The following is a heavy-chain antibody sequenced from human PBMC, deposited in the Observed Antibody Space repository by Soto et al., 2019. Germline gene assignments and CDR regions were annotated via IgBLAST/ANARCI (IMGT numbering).Heavy chain of an antibody. D-gene: IGHD1-26*01. V-gene: IGHV3-30*03. J-gene: IGHJ4*02. CDR1: GFFFRNFG. CDR3: VQGASTAHQPLDS. Sequence: QVQLAESGGGVVQPGRSLRLSCAASGFFFRNFGMHWVRRAPGKGLEWVAAISGDGNDKYYPDSMKGRFTISRDNFNNTLYLQLNSLRPEDTAVYHCVQGASTAHQPLDSWGQGVLVTVSS. CDR2: ISGDGNDK.